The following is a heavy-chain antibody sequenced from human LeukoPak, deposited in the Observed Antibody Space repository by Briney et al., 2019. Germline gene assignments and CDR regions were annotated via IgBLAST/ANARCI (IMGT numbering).Heavy chain of an antibody. J-gene: IGHJ4*02. CDR2: IYYSGST. V-gene: IGHV4-39*01. D-gene: IGHD6-13*01. Sequence: SETLSLTCTVSGGSISSSSYYWGWIRQPPGKGLEWIGRIYYSGSTYYNPSLKSRVTISIDTSKNQFSLKLSSMTAADTAVYYCARLVGSSWYHEVLLGRDYWGQGTLVTVSS. CDR3: ARLVGSSWYHEVLLGRDY. CDR1: GGSISSSSYY.